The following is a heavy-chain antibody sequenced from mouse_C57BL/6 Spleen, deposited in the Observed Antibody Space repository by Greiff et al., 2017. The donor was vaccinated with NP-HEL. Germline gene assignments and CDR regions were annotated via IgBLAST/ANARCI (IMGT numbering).Heavy chain of an antibody. D-gene: IGHD1-1*01. J-gene: IGHJ4*01. Sequence: EVQVVESGEGLVKPGGSLKLSCAASGFTFSSYDMSWVRQTPEKRLEWVAYISSGGDYLYYADTVKGRFTISRDNARNTLYLQRSSLKSEDTAMYYCTRANYYGAMDDWGQGTSVTVSS. V-gene: IGHV5-9-1*02. CDR3: TRANYYGAMDD. CDR1: GFTFSSYD. CDR2: ISSGGDYL.